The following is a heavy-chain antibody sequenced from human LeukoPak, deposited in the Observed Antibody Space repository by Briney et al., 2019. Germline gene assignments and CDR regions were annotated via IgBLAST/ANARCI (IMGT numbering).Heavy chain of an antibody. CDR3: ARGWYGPDS. D-gene: IGHD1-14*01. J-gene: IGHJ5*01. V-gene: IGHV3-74*01. Sequence: GGSLRLSCAASGVTFSGHSMHWVRQAPGKGLVWVSGISRDGTIANYADAVKGRFTISRDNAKNTLYLQMNSLRVEDTAVYSCARGWYGPDSCGQGTLVTVSS. CDR1: GVTFSGHS. CDR2: ISRDGTIA.